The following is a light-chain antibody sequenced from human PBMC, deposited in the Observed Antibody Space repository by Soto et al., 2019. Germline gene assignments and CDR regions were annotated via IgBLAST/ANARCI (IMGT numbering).Light chain of an antibody. CDR3: SSYTSVTTRV. J-gene: IGLJ3*02. Sequence: QSALTQPASVSGSPGQSISISCTGATSDVGGYNHVSWYQQHPGKAPKLAIYEVSHRPSGVPNRFSGSTSDNTASLTISGLQAEDEADYYCSSYTSVTTRVFGGGTKLTVL. V-gene: IGLV2-14*01. CDR1: TSDVGGYNH. CDR2: EVS.